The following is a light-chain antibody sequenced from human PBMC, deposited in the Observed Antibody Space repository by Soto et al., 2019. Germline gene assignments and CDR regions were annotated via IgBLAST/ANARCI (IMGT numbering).Light chain of an antibody. CDR2: GNN. V-gene: IGLV1-40*01. Sequence: QSVLTQPPSVSGAPGQRVTISCTGSSSSIGAGYDVHWYQQLPGTAPKLLIYGNNNRPSGVPDRFSGSKSGTSASLAITGLQAEDETDYYCQSFDSSLSGWVFGGGTKVTVL. CDR3: QSFDSSLSGWV. J-gene: IGLJ3*02. CDR1: SSSIGAGYD.